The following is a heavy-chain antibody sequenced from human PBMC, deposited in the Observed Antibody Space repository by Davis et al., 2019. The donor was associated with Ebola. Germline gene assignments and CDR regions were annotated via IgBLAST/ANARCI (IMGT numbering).Heavy chain of an antibody. Sequence: GESLKISCAVSGFTFSNYGMHWVRQAPGKGLEWVALISYDGSNKYYSDSVKGRFTISRDNSKNTLYLQMNSLRAEDSAVYYCAKDWADGYNSGLGGYWGQGTLVTVSS. J-gene: IGHJ4*02. CDR3: AKDWADGYNSGLGGY. CDR2: ISYDGSNK. V-gene: IGHV3-30*18. D-gene: IGHD5-24*01. CDR1: GFTFSNYG.